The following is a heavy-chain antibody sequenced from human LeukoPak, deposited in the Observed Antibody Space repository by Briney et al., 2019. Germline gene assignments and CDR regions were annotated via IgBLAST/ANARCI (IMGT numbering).Heavy chain of an antibody. CDR3: VKKATTGFDCYYYYMDV. CDR2: IWHDGTNK. J-gene: IGHJ6*03. D-gene: IGHD4-11*01. V-gene: IGHV3-33*06. CDR1: GFTFSDYG. Sequence: GGSLRLSCAASGFTFSDYGMHWVRQAPGKGLEWVAVIWHDGTNKYYTDSAMGRFTISRDNSKNTLYLQMNSLRVEDTAVYYCVKKATTGFDCYYYYMDVWGKGTTVTVSS.